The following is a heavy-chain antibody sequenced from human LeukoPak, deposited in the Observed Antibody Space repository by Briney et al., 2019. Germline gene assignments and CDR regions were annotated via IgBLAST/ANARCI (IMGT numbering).Heavy chain of an antibody. V-gene: IGHV4-59*01. CDR1: GGSISSYY. CDR3: ARGLVVVVAAHYYYYMDV. J-gene: IGHJ6*03. D-gene: IGHD2-15*01. CDR2: IYYSGST. Sequence: SETLSLTCTVSGGSISSYYWSWIRQPPGKGLEWIGYIYYSGSTNYNPSLKSRVTISVDTSKNQFSLRLRSVTAADTAVYYCARGLVVVVAAHYYYYMDVWGKGTTVTISS.